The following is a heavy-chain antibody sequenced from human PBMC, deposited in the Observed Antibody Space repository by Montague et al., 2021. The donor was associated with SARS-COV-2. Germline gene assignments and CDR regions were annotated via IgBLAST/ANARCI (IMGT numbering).Heavy chain of an antibody. V-gene: IGHV4-39*01. J-gene: IGHJ3*02. D-gene: IGHD1-1*01. CDR2: VHYTGTT. CDR1: GGSITVSRYD. CDR3: ARHRANAGSLDI. Sequence: SETLSLTCTVSGGSITVSRYDWGWIRQPPGKGLEWFGSVHYTGTTSYNASLKSRLTISVDTSENQFSLKMTSVTASDTAVYYCARHRANAGSLDIWGQGTMVTVSS.